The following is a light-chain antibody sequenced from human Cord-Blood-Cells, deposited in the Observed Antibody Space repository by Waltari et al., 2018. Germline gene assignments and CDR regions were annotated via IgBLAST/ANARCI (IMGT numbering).Light chain of an antibody. CDR2: DLS. CDR3: CSYAGSYTYV. J-gene: IGLJ1*01. Sequence: QSARTQPRSVSRSPGQAVTIPCTGTTSDVGGYNYVSWYQQRPGKAPKLMIYDLSKRPSGVPDRFSGSKSGNTASLTISALQAEDEADYYCCSYAGSYTYVFGTGTKVTVL. V-gene: IGLV2-11*01. CDR1: TSDVGGYNY.